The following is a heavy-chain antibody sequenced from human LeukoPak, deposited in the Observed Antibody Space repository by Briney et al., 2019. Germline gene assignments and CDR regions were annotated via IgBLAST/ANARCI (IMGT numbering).Heavy chain of an antibody. J-gene: IGHJ4*02. CDR2: IYSTATP. CDR1: GGSISSGGYD. Sequence: SETLSLTCTVSGGSISSGGYDWSWLRQHPGKGLEWIGYIYSTATPYYPPSLKSRVTISVDTSKNQFSLKLSSVTAADTAVYYCARAPTFGELYYHFDYWGQGTLVTVSS. D-gene: IGHD3-10*01. V-gene: IGHV4-31*03. CDR3: ARAPTFGELYYHFDY.